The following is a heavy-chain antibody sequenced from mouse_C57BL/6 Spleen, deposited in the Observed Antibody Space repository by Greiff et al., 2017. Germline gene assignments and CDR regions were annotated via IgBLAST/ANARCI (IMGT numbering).Heavy chain of an antibody. CDR3: ARERQLRLQGIDY. D-gene: IGHD3-2*02. V-gene: IGHV1-81*01. CDR2: IYPRSGNT. CDR1: GYTFTSYG. Sequence: QVQLKESGAELARPGASVKLSCKASGYTFTSYGISWVKQRTGQGLEWIGEIYPRSGNTYYNEKFKGKATLTADKSSSTAYMELRSLTSEDSAVYFCARERQLRLQGIDYWGQGTTLTVSS. J-gene: IGHJ2*01.